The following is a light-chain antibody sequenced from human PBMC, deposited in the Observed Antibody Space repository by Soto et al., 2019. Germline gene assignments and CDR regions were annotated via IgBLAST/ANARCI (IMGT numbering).Light chain of an antibody. Sequence: QSALTQPASVSGSPGQSITISCTGSSSDVGRYNYVSWYQHHPGKAPKLMIFEVSNRPSGVSTRFSGSKSGNTASLTISGLQAEDEADYYCSSYTGRSTIVFGGGTQLTVL. CDR1: SSDVGRYNY. J-gene: IGLJ2*01. V-gene: IGLV2-14*01. CDR2: EVS. CDR3: SSYTGRSTIV.